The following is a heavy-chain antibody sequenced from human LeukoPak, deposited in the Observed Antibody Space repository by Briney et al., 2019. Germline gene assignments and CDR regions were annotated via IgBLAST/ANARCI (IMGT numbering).Heavy chain of an antibody. V-gene: IGHV3-64D*09. D-gene: IGHD2-15*01. CDR3: VRGYSFGPYGMDV. CDR1: GFPFSSYA. CDR2: ISDSGGST. J-gene: IGHJ6*02. Sequence: GGPLRPSCSASGFPFSSYAMHWVRQAPGKGLEYVSAISDSGGSTYYADSVKGRFTISRDNSKNTLYLQMSSLRAEDTAVYFCVRGYSFGPYGMDVWGQGTTVTVSS.